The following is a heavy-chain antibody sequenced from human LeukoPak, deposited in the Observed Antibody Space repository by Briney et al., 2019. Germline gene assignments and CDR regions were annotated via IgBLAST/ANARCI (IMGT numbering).Heavy chain of an antibody. Sequence: PSETLSLTCTVSGGSISSGDYYWSWIRQPPGKGLEWIGEINHSGSTNYNPSLKSRVTISVDTSKNQFSLKLSSVTAADTAVYYCARREATVTALLDYWGQGTLVTVSS. V-gene: IGHV4-39*07. CDR2: INHSGST. J-gene: IGHJ4*02. CDR1: GGSISSGDYY. CDR3: ARREATVTALLDY. D-gene: IGHD4-11*01.